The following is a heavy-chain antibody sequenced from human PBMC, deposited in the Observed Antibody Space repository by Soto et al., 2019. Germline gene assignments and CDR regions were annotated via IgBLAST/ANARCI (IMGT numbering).Heavy chain of an antibody. CDR3: ARGLRLGPDIVVVPAAILSGYFDD. CDR1: GGSFSGYY. CDR2: INHSGST. Sequence: QVQLQQWGAGLLKPSETLSLTCAVYGGSFSGYYWSWIRQPPGKGLEWIGEINHSGSTNYNPSLKSRVTISGDTSKNQFSLKLSSVTAADTAVYYCARGLRLGPDIVVVPAAILSGYFDDWGQGTLVTVSS. J-gene: IGHJ4*02. V-gene: IGHV4-34*01. D-gene: IGHD2-2*01.